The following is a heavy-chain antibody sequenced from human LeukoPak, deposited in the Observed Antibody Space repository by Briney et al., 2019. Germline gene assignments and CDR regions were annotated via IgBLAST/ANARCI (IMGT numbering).Heavy chain of an antibody. D-gene: IGHD5-18*01. CDR1: GGSISSYY. CDR3: ARVQYTYGRDAFDY. V-gene: IGHV4-59*01. Sequence: PSETLSLTCTVSGGSISSYYWSWIRQPPGKGLEWIGYIYYSGNTDFNPSLKSRVTMSVDTSKNRFSLNLTSVTAADTAVYYCARVQYTYGRDAFDYWSQGTLVTVSS. J-gene: IGHJ4*02. CDR2: IYYSGNT.